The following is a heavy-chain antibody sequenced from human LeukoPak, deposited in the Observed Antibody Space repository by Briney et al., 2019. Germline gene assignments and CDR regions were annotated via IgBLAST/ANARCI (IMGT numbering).Heavy chain of an antibody. J-gene: IGHJ4*02. Sequence: PSETLSLTCAVYGGSFSGYYWSWIRQPPGKGLEWIREINHSGSTNYNPSLKSRVTISVDTSKNQFSLKLSSVTAADTAVYYCASPENSYWGQGTLVTVSS. CDR3: ASPENSY. D-gene: IGHD4-23*01. CDR2: INHSGST. CDR1: GGSFSGYY. V-gene: IGHV4-34*01.